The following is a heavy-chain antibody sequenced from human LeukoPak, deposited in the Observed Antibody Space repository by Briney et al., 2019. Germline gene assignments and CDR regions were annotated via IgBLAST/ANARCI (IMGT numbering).Heavy chain of an antibody. V-gene: IGHV1-69*13. CDR1: GGTFSSYA. J-gene: IGHJ6*03. D-gene: IGHD2-2*01. CDR2: IIPIFGTA. CDR3: ARIVVPAALYYYYYYMDV. Sequence: ASVKVSCKASGGTFSSYAISWVRQAPGQGLEWMGGIIPIFGTANYAQKFQGRVTITADESTSTAYMELSSLRSEDTAVYYCARIVVPAALYYYYYYMDVWGKGTTVTVSS.